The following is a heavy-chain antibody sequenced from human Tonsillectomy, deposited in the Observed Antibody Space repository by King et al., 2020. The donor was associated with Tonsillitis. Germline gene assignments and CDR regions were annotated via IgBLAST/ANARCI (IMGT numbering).Heavy chain of an antibody. J-gene: IGHJ6*03. V-gene: IGHV4-4*02. CDR2: IYQSGTT. CDR1: GGSISSRNW. Sequence: VQLQESGPGLLKPSGTLSLTCAVSGGSISSRNWWGWVRQPPGKGLEWIGEIYQSGTTHYNPSLKSRVTISVDKSKNQFSLNLTSVTAADTAVYYCSKRPAAVSQYYNMDVWGKGTTVTVSS. D-gene: IGHD2-2*01. CDR3: SKRPAAVSQYYNMDV.